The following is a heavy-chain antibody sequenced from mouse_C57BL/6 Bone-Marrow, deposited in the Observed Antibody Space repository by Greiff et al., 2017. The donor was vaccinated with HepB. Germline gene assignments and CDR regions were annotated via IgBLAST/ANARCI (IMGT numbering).Heavy chain of an antibody. Sequence: VQLQHPGAELVKPGTSVKLSCKASGYTFTSYWMHWVKQRPGQGLEWIGVIDPSDSYTNYNQKFKGKATLTVDTSSSTAYMQLSSLTSEDSAVYYCAKPPYYSYAMDYWGQGTSVTVSS. CDR2: IDPSDSYT. D-gene: IGHD2-10*01. J-gene: IGHJ4*01. CDR1: GYTFTSYW. V-gene: IGHV1-59*01. CDR3: AKPPYYSYAMDY.